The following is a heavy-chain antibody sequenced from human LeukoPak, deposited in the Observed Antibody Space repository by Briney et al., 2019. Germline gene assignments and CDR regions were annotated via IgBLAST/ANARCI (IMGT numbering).Heavy chain of an antibody. J-gene: IGHJ4*02. CDR3: ARDYSAKSRPVGY. V-gene: IGHV4-34*01. D-gene: IGHD2-15*01. Sequence: PSETLSLTCAVYGGSFSGYYWSWIRQPPGKGLEWIGEINHSGSTNYNPSLKSRVTISVDTSKNQFSLKLSSVTAADTAVYYCARDYSAKSRPVGYWGQGTLVTVSS. CDR2: INHSGST. CDR1: GGSFSGYY.